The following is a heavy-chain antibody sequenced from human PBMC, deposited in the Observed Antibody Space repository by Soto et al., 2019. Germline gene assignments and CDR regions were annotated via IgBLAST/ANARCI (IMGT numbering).Heavy chain of an antibody. D-gene: IGHD3-10*01. V-gene: IGHV4-30-2*01. CDR2: IYHSGIT. CDR3: ARGLAVRGSYGLDV. Sequence: QLQLQESGSGLVKPSQTLSLTCAVSGASISSCGSSWSWIRQAPGTGLEWIGYIYHSGITNYNPSLKSRVTISVDKSQNQFSLSLSFVTAADTAVYYCARGLAVRGSYGLDVWGQGTTVTVSS. CDR1: GASISSCGSS. J-gene: IGHJ6*02.